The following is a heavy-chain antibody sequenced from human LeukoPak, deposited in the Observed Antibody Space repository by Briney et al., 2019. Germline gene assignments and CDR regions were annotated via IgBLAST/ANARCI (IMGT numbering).Heavy chain of an antibody. D-gene: IGHD5-18*01. V-gene: IGHV4-61*02. J-gene: IGHJ4*02. CDR2: IYTSGST. Sequence: PSETLSLTCTVSGGSISSGSYYWSWIRQPAGKGLEWIGRIYTSGSTNYNPSLKSRVTISVDTSKNQFSLKLSSVTAADTAVYYCARDTAMGTFDYWGQGTLVTVSS. CDR3: ARDTAMGTFDY. CDR1: GGSISSGSYY.